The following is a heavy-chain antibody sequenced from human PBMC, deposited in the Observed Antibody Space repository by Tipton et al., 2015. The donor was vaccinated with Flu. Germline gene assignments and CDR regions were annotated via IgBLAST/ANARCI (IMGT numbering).Heavy chain of an antibody. D-gene: IGHD1-1*01. CDR2: IYYSGTT. Sequence: TLSLTCTVSGVSISTTIYYWGWVRKPPGKGLEWIGSIYYSGTTYYNPSLKSRVTISIDASKNQFSLDLTSLTAADTAVYYCARDLWNDRRAYYYYGVDVWGQGTTVTVPS. CDR1: GVSISTTIYY. CDR3: ARDLWNDRRAYYYYGVDV. V-gene: IGHV4-39*07. J-gene: IGHJ6*02.